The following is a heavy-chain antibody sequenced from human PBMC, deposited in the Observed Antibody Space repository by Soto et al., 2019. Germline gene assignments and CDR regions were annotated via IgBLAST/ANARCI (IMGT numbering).Heavy chain of an antibody. Sequence: SETLSLTCAVDGGSLTGYSWRWFRKPTGKGLEWIGEINHSGSTNYNPSLKSRVTISVDTSKNQCSLKLSSVTAADTAVYYCARGEVLRYFDWLPRVGYYYYMDVWGKGTTVTVSS. J-gene: IGHJ6*03. CDR3: ARGEVLRYFDWLPRVGYYYYMDV. V-gene: IGHV4-34*01. CDR1: GGSLTGYS. D-gene: IGHD3-9*01. CDR2: INHSGST.